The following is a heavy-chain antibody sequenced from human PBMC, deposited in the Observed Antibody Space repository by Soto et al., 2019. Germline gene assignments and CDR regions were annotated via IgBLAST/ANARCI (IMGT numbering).Heavy chain of an antibody. V-gene: IGHV4-34*01. J-gene: IGHJ4*02. CDR3: ARDKITCLFDY. CDR2: INHSGST. CDR1: GGSFSGYY. Sequence: QVQLQQWGAGLLKPSETLSLTCAVYGGSFSGYYWTWIRQPPGTGLEWIGEINHSGSTNYNPSLKSRVTISVDTAKNQFSLKLTSVTAADTAVYDWARDKITCLFDYWGQGTLVTVSS. D-gene: IGHD3-10*01.